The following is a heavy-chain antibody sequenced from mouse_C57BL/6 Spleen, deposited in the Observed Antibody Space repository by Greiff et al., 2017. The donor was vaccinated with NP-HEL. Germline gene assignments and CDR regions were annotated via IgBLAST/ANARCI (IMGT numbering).Heavy chain of an antibody. CDR3: ARNYDYDDAMDY. D-gene: IGHD2-4*01. CDR1: GYTFTSYW. Sequence: QVQLQQSGAELVKPGASVKLSCKASGYTFTSYWMQWVKQRPGQGLEWIGEIDPSDSYTNYNQKFKGKATLTVDTSSSTAYMQLSSLTSEDSAVYYCARNYDYDDAMDYWGQGTSVTVSS. CDR2: IDPSDSYT. J-gene: IGHJ4*01. V-gene: IGHV1-50*01.